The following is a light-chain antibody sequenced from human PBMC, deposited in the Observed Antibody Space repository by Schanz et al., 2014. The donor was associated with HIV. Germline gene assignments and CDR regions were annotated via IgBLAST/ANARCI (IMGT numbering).Light chain of an antibody. V-gene: IGKV3-20*01. CDR1: QSVSSSY. CDR2: AAS. Sequence: EIVMTQSPATLSVSPGERVTLSCRASQSVSSSYLAWYQQKPGQAPRLLIFAASSGAPGIPDRFSGSGSGTDFTLTISRLEPEDFAVYYCQQYGSSPGLTFGGGTKVEIK. CDR3: QQYGSSPGLT. J-gene: IGKJ4*01.